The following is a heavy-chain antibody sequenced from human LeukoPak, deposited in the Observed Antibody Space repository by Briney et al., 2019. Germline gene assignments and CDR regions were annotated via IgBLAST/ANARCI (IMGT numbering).Heavy chain of an antibody. CDR2: INHSGST. J-gene: IGHJ5*02. Sequence: SETLSLTCAVYGGSFSGYSWTWIRQPPGKGLEWSGEINHSGSTNYNPSLKSRVTISVDTSKNQFSLKLSSVTAADTAVYYCARETLGYSYGIFGGWFDPWGQGTLVTVSS. V-gene: IGHV4-34*01. CDR3: ARETLGYSYGIFGGWFDP. D-gene: IGHD5-18*01. CDR1: GGSFSGYS.